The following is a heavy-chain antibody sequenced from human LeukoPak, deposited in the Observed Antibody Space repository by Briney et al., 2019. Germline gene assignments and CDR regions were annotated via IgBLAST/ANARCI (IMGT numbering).Heavy chain of an antibody. CDR3: AKDWSGYVDTFDY. CDR1: GFTFSSYA. J-gene: IGHJ4*02. Sequence: GGSLRLSCAASGFTFSSYAMSWVRQAPGKGLEWASAISGSGGSTYYADSVKGRFTISRDNSKNTLYLQMNSLRAEDTAVYYCAKDWSGYVDTFDYWGQGTLVTVSS. V-gene: IGHV3-23*01. D-gene: IGHD5-12*01. CDR2: ISGSGGST.